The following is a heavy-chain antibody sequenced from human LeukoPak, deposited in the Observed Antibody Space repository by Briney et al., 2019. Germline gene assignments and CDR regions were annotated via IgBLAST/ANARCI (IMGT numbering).Heavy chain of an antibody. CDR2: VSATGYTT. V-gene: IGHV3-23*01. D-gene: IGHD3-22*01. CDR3: AKGAVGKSESSGYPPHFDY. CDR1: GFTFSSYG. Sequence: GGTLRLSCVASGFTFSSYGMSWVRQAPGKGLEWVSYVSATGYTTNYADSVKGRFTMSRDNSKNTLSLQMNSLRAEDTAVYYCAKGAVGKSESSGYPPHFDYWGQGTLVSVPS. J-gene: IGHJ4*02.